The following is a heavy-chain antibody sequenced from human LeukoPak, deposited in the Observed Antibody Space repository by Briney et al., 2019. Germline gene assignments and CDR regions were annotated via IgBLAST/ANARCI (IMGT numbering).Heavy chain of an antibody. D-gene: IGHD2-15*01. CDR1: GHTFTGYY. V-gene: IGHV1-2*02. CDR3: ARDIRSYCSGGSCYSGTPWFDP. J-gene: IGHJ5*02. Sequence: ASVKVSCKASGHTFTGYYMHWVRQAPGQGLEWMGWINPNSGGTNYAQKFQGRVTMTRDTSISTAHMELSRLRSDDTAVYYCARDIRSYCSGGSCYSGTPWFDPWGQGILVTVSS. CDR2: INPNSGGT.